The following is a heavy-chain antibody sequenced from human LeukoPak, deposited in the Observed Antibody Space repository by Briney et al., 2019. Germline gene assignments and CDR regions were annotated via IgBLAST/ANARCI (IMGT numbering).Heavy chain of an antibody. CDR2: IYPGDSET. J-gene: IGHJ3*02. CDR3: ARPKGLRGAGDDAFDI. D-gene: IGHD4/OR15-4a*01. CDR1: GYNFTNYW. Sequence: GESLKISCKASGYNFTNYWIGWVRQMPGKGLEWMAIIYPGDSETTYSPSFQGQVTISADKSISTAYLQWSSLKASDTAMYYCARPKGLRGAGDDAFDIWGQGTMVTVSS. V-gene: IGHV5-51*01.